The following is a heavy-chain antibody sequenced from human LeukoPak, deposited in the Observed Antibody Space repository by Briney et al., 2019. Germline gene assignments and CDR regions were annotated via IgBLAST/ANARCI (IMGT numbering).Heavy chain of an antibody. V-gene: IGHV1-8*01. CDR2: MNPNSGNT. CDR3: ARGGYDFWSGYYPSKGMDV. Sequence: GASVKVSCKASGYTFTSYDINWVRQATGQGLEWMGWMNPNSGNTGYAQKFQGRVTMTRNTSISTAYMEPSSLRSEDTAVCYCARGGYDFWSGYYPSKGMDVWGQGTTVTVSS. CDR1: GYTFTSYD. J-gene: IGHJ6*02. D-gene: IGHD3-3*01.